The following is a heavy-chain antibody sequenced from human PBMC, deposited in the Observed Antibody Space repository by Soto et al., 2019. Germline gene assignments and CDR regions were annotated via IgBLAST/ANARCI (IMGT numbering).Heavy chain of an antibody. V-gene: IGHV4-34*01. J-gene: IGHJ4*02. CDR2: INHSGST. CDR1: GGSFSGYY. Sequence: SETLSLTCAVYGGSFSGYYWSWIRQPPGKGLEWIGEINHSGSTNYNPSLKSRVTISVDTSKNQFSLKLSSVTAADTAVYYCASYGYNCARCFDYWGQGTLVTVSS. D-gene: IGHD1-20*01. CDR3: ASYGYNCARCFDY.